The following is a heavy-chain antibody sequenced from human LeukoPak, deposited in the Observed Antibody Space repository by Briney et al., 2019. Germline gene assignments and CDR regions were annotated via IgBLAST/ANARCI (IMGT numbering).Heavy chain of an antibody. D-gene: IGHD2-8*01. CDR3: ARASGVSSYLLPI. J-gene: IGHJ4*02. CDR2: IYYSGNT. V-gene: IGHV4-59*11. CDR1: GGSISGHY. Sequence: SETLSLTCTVSGGSISGHYWSWIRQPPGKGLEWVGYIYYSGNTNYNPSLKSRVTISIDTSKNQFSLRLNSVTAADTAVYYCARASGVSSYLLPIWGQGTLVTVSS.